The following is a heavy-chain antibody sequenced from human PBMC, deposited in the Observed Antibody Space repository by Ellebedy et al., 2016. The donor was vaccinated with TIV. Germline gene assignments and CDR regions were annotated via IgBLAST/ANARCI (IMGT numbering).Heavy chain of an antibody. Sequence: AASVKVSCKASGGTFSSYAIRWVRQAPGQGLEWMGRIITILGIANYAQKFQGRVTITADKSTSTAYMELSSLRSEDTAVYYCATNNPLLNMIEVVITDYYYYGMDVWGQGTTVTVSS. V-gene: IGHV1-69*04. D-gene: IGHD3-22*01. CDR1: GGTFSSYA. J-gene: IGHJ6*02. CDR2: IITILGIA. CDR3: ATNNPLLNMIEVVITDYYYYGMDV.